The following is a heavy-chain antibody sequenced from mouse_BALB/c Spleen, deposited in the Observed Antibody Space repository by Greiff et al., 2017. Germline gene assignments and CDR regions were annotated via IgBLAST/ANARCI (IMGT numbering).Heavy chain of an antibody. CDR1: GYAFSSSW. CDR3: ARGDGNYGYFDV. V-gene: IGHV1-82*01. J-gene: IGHJ1*01. Sequence: VKLQESGPELVKPGASVKISCKASGYAFSSSWMNWVKQRPGQGLEWIGRIYPGDGDTNYNGKFKGKATLTADKSSSTAYMQLSSLTSVDSAVYFCARGDGNYGYFDVWGAGTTVTVSS. D-gene: IGHD2-1*01. CDR2: IYPGDGDT.